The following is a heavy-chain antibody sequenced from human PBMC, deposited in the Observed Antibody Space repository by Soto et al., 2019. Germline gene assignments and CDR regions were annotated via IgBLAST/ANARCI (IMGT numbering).Heavy chain of an antibody. Sequence: EVQLVESGGGLVQPGRSLRLSCVASGFTFDEYAMHWVRQVPGKGLEWVSGISWNGATMGYGDSVKGRFTISRDNTKNSLYLQMNSLRPEDTAFYYCAKDNGGYYDSSGNFEYWGQGTLVTVSS. CDR1: GFTFDEYA. V-gene: IGHV3-9*01. CDR2: ISWNGATM. CDR3: AKDNGGYYDSSGNFEY. D-gene: IGHD3-22*01. J-gene: IGHJ4*02.